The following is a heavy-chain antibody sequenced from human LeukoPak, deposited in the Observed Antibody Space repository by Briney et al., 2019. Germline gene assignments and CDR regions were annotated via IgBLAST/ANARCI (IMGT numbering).Heavy chain of an antibody. Sequence: PGGSLRLSCAASGFTFSSYAMSWVRQASGKGLEWVSAISGSGGSTYYADSVKGRFTISRDNSKNTLYLQMNSLRAEDTAVYYCAKSAYDYVWGSYRHSEYFQHWGQGTLVTVSS. CDR2: ISGSGGST. J-gene: IGHJ1*01. CDR3: AKSAYDYVWGSYRHSEYFQH. V-gene: IGHV3-23*01. D-gene: IGHD3-16*02. CDR1: GFTFSSYA.